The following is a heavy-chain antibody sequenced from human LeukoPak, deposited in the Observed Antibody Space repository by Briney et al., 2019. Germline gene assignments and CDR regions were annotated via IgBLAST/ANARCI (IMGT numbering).Heavy chain of an antibody. J-gene: IGHJ4*02. CDR3: TTSELGYCSGGSCSDHYFDY. V-gene: IGHV3-15*01. Sequence: GGSQRLSCAASGFTFSNAWMSWVRQAPGKGLEWVGRIKSKTDGGTTDYAAPVKGRFTISRDDSKNTLYLQMNSLKTEDTAVYYCTTSELGYCSGGSCSDHYFDYWGQGTLVTVSS. CDR1: GFTFSNAW. D-gene: IGHD2-15*01. CDR2: IKSKTDGGTT.